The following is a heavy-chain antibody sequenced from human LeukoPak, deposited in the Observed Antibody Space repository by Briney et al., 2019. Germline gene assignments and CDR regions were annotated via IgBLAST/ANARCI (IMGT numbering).Heavy chain of an antibody. CDR2: IIPILGTA. Sequence: SVKVSCKASGGTFSSYAISWVRQAPGQGLEWMGGIIPILGTANYAQKFQGRVTITTDESTSTAYMELSSLRSEDTAVYYCARGVGQLAAFDYWGQGTLVTVSS. CDR3: ARGVGQLAAFDY. CDR1: GGTFSSYA. J-gene: IGHJ4*02. D-gene: IGHD6-6*01. V-gene: IGHV1-69*05.